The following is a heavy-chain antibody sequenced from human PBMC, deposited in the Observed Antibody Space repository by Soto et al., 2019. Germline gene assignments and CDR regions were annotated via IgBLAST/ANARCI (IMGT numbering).Heavy chain of an antibody. Sequence: PWSSXRLSGSASVFSFIISPIHLFRQAPGKGPECVALISYDGTNKFYADSVKGRFTISRDNSKSTLYLQVDSLRPEDAAVYYCPRDPKNSGGHNWALNYLESWGQGTLVNVYS. CDR2: ISYDGTNK. CDR3: PRDPKNSGGHNWALNYLES. CDR1: VFSFIISP. V-gene: IGHV3-30-3*01. D-gene: IGHD1-1*01. J-gene: IGHJ4*02.